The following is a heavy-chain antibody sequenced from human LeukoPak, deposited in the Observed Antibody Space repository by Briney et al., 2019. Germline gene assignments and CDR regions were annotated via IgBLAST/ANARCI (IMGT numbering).Heavy chain of an antibody. CDR3: ATTSIVAKYVDY. J-gene: IGHJ4*02. V-gene: IGHV3-9*01. Sequence: PGGPLRLSCAASGFTFDDYAMHWVRQAPGKGLEWVSGISWNSGSIGYADSVKGRFTISRDNAKNSLYLQMNSLRAEDTAVYYCATTSIVAKYVDYWGQGTLVTVSS. CDR2: ISWNSGSI. D-gene: IGHD5-12*01. CDR1: GFTFDDYA.